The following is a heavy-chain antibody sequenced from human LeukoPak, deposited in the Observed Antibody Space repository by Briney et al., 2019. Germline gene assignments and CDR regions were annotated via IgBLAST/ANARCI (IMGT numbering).Heavy chain of an antibody. V-gene: IGHV3-66*01. Sequence: PGGSLRLSCTASGFSVTSNYMNWVRQAPGKGLEWVSLIYSDGGTYHADSVKGRFTISRDKSNNMVYLQMNNLRVEDTAMYYCTRDPPAVLLGTYGWGQGALVTVSS. J-gene: IGHJ4*02. D-gene: IGHD2/OR15-2a*01. CDR2: IYSDGGT. CDR1: GFSVTSNY. CDR3: TRDPPAVLLGTYG.